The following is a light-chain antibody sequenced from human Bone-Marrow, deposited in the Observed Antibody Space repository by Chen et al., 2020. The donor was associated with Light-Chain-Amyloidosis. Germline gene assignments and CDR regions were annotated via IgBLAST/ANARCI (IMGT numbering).Light chain of an antibody. CDR1: SGSIATNY. Sequence: NFMLTQPHSVSESPGKTVIISCTRSSGSIATNYVQRYQQRPGRSPATVIYEDDQRPSGVPDRFSGSIDRSSNSASLTISGLKTEDEADYYCQSYQGSSQGVFGGGTKLTVL. CDR2: EDD. CDR3: QSYQGSSQGV. V-gene: IGLV6-57*01. J-gene: IGLJ3*02.